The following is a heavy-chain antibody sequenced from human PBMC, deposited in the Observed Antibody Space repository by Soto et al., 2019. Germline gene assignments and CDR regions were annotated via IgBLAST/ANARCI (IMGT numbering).Heavy chain of an antibody. CDR2: ISRTGDSA. D-gene: IGHD3-22*01. Sequence: EVHLLESGGALVQPGGSLTLSCAASGFSFSDYAMSWVRQAPGKGLEWVSSISRTGDSAYYADSVKGRFAISRDRSKKTLSLQRSSLKVADSAVYYWARGPDGGCYYHNWFASWGQGTLIPAS. V-gene: IGHV3-23*01. J-gene: IGHJ5*01. CDR1: GFSFSDYA. CDR3: ARGPDGGCYYHNWFAS.